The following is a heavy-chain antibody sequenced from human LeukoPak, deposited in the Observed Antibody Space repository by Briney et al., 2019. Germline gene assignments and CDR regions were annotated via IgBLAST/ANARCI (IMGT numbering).Heavy chain of an antibody. Sequence: GASVKVSCKASGYTFTSYGISWVRQAPGQGLEWMGWISAYNGNTNYAQKFQGRVTMTTDTSTSTAYMELRSLRSDDTAVYYCARIPTGTTYYYYYYMDVWGKGTTVTVSS. V-gene: IGHV1-18*01. CDR3: ARIPTGTTYYYYYYMDV. D-gene: IGHD1-7*01. CDR1: GYTFTSYG. J-gene: IGHJ6*03. CDR2: ISAYNGNT.